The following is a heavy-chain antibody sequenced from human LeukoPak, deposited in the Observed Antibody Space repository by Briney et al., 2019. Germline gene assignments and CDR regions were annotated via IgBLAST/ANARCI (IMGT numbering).Heavy chain of an antibody. J-gene: IGHJ5*02. CDR1: GGSISSGDHY. CDR2: IYYSGST. CDR3: ARINGEMANKGSWFDP. Sequence: PSQTLYLTCPVSGGSISSGDHYWSWIRQPQGKGLEWIGYIYYSGSTYYNPSLKSRVTISVDTSKNQFSLKLSSVTAADTAVYYCARINGEMANKGSWFDPWGQGTLVTVSS. V-gene: IGHV4-30-4*01. D-gene: IGHD5-24*01.